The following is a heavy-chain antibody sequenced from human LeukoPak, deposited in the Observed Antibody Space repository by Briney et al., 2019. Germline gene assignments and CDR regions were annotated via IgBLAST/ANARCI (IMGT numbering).Heavy chain of an antibody. D-gene: IGHD6-6*01. Sequence: ASVKVSCKASGYTFTTYYMHWVRQAPGQGLEWVGIINPSGGSTSYAQKFQGRVTMTRDTSTSTVYMELSSLRSEDTAVYYCAREEYSSSSEVYYGMDVWGQGTTVTVSS. CDR1: GYTFTTYY. CDR2: INPSGGST. V-gene: IGHV1-46*01. J-gene: IGHJ6*02. CDR3: AREEYSSSSEVYYGMDV.